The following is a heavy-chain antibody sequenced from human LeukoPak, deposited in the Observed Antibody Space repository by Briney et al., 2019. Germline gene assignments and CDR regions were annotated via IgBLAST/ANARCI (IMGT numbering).Heavy chain of an antibody. J-gene: IGHJ4*02. CDR3: ARWALAARFMGY. D-gene: IGHD6-6*01. CDR2: IYSGGST. CDR1: GFTVSSNY. V-gene: IGHV3-53*01. Sequence: GGSLRLSCAASGFTVSSNYISWVRQAPGKGLEWVSVIYSGGSTYYADSVKGRFTISRDNSKNTLYLQMNSLRAEDTAVYYCARWALAARFMGYWGQGTLVTVSS.